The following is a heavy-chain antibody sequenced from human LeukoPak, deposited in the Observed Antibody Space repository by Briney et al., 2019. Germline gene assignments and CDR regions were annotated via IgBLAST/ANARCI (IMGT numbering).Heavy chain of an antibody. Sequence: ASVKVSCKASGYTFTGYYMHWVRQAPGQGLEWMGWINPNSGGTNYAQKFQGRVTMTRDMSTSTVYMELSSLRSEDTAVYYCARDYSITMVRGAARFDYWGQGTLVTVSS. J-gene: IGHJ4*02. CDR1: GYTFTGYY. V-gene: IGHV1-2*02. D-gene: IGHD3-10*01. CDR3: ARDYSITMVRGAARFDY. CDR2: INPNSGGT.